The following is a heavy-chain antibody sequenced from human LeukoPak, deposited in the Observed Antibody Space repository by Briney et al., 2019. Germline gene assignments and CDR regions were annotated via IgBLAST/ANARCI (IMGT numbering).Heavy chain of an antibody. V-gene: IGHV1-3*01. CDR1: GYTFTTYP. CDR3: ARKDYFGSGVYFLDY. J-gene: IGHJ4*02. D-gene: IGHD3-10*01. Sequence: GASVKVSCKASGYTFTTYPMHWVRQAPGQRLEWMGWINPANGDTGYPQKFQGRVTITRDTSASTAYMELSSLRSEDTALYYCARKDYFGSGVYFLDYWGQGTLVTVSS. CDR2: INPANGDT.